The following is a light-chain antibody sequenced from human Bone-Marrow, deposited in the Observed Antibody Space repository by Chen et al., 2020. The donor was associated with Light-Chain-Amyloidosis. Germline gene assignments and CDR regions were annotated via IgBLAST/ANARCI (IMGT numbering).Light chain of an antibody. V-gene: IGKV4-1*01. CDR2: WAS. Sequence: DIVVPQSPDSLVVSVGERATINCKSSQSVLYNSDNKNYLAWYQQKPGQPPKLLIYWASFRESGVPDRFSGSGSGTDVTLTISSLQAEDVAVYYCQQYYGTPFTFGPGTKVNV. J-gene: IGKJ3*01. CDR1: QSVLYNSDNKNY. CDR3: QQYYGTPFT.